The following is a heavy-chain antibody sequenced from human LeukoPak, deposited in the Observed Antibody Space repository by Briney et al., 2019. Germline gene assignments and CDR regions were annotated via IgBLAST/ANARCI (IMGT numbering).Heavy chain of an antibody. CDR3: AKVSWSRAAAEDY. CDR1: AFTFSTYA. Sequence: GGSLRLSCAASAFTFSTYAMSWVRQAPGKGLEWVSVISGTGRATYYADSVKGRFTISRDNSKNTLFLQMNSLRAEDTAVYYCAKVSWSRAAAEDYWGQGTLVTVSS. D-gene: IGHD2-15*01. CDR2: ISGTGRAT. V-gene: IGHV3-23*01. J-gene: IGHJ4*02.